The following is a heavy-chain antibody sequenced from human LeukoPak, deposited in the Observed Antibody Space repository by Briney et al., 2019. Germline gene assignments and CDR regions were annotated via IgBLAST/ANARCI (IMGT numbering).Heavy chain of an antibody. CDR1: GGTFSSYA. J-gene: IGHJ4*02. CDR3: AREGGSGSYLDY. Sequence: GSSVKVFCKASGGTFSSYAISWVRQAPGQGLEWMGGIIPIFGTANYAQKFQGRVTITADKSTSTAYMELSSLRSEDTAVYYCAREGGSGSYLDYWGQGTLVTVSS. CDR2: IIPIFGTA. D-gene: IGHD3-10*01. V-gene: IGHV1-69*06.